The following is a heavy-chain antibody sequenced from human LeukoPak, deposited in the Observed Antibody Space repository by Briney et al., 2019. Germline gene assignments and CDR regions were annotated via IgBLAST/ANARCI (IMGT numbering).Heavy chain of an antibody. CDR1: GFAFSTYA. Sequence: GGSPRLSCAASGFAFSTYAMSWVRQAPGKGLEWVSAISSGGGYTYHADSVKGRFTISRDDSKNTLYLQMSSLGAEDTAVYYCASYCSSRCSPSGFDFWGRGTLVTVSS. V-gene: IGHV3-23*01. J-gene: IGHJ4*02. CDR3: ASYCSSRCSPSGFDF. D-gene: IGHD2-2*01. CDR2: ISSGGGYT.